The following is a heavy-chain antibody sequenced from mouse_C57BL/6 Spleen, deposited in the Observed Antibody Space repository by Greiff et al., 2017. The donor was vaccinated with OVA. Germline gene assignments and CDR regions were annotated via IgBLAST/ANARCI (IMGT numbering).Heavy chain of an antibody. D-gene: IGHD1-1*01. Sequence: QVQLQQSRAELARPGASVKLSCKASGYTFTSYGISWVKQRTGQGLEWIGEIYPRSGNTYYNEKFKGKATLTADKSSSTAYMELRSLTSEDSAVDFCARSGYYGDYYAMDYWGQGTSVTVSS. CDR1: GYTFTSYG. CDR2: IYPRSGNT. CDR3: ARSGYYGDYYAMDY. V-gene: IGHV1-81*01. J-gene: IGHJ4*01.